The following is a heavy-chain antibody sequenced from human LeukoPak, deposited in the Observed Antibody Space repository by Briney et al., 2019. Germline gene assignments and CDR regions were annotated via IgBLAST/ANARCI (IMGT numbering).Heavy chain of an antibody. D-gene: IGHD6-13*01. V-gene: IGHV1-2*02. Sequence: GASVKVSCKASGYTFTGYYMHWVRQAPGQGLEWMGWINPNSGGTNYAQKFQGRVTMTRDTSISTAYMELSRLRSDDTAVYYCARAEVGIAAAGQGDFDYWGQGTLVTVSS. CDR1: GYTFTGYY. CDR3: ARAEVGIAAAGQGDFDY. J-gene: IGHJ4*02. CDR2: INPNSGGT.